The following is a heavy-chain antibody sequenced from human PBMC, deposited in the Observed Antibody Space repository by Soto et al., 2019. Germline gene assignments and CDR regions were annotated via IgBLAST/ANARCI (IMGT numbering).Heavy chain of an antibody. D-gene: IGHD3-3*01. J-gene: IGHJ6*03. CDR3: AKIPITIFGVVIIPYYCYGAV. CDR2: ISGSGGST. V-gene: IGHV3-23*01. Sequence: EVQLLESGGGLVKPGGSLRLSCAASGFTFSSYAMSWVRQAPGKGLEWVSAISGSGGSTYYADSVKGRFTITRDNSKNTLYLQMNSLRAEDTAVYYCAKIPITIFGVVIIPYYCYGAVVGDWSTVTVSS. CDR1: GFTFSSYA.